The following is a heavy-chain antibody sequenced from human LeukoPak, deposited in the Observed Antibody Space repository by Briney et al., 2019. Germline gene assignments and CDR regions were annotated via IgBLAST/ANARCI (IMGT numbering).Heavy chain of an antibody. Sequence: SGTLSLTCAVSGGSISSSNWWSWVRQPPGKGLEWIGEIYHSGSTNYNPSLKSRVTISVGKSKNQFSLKLSSVTAADTAVYYCARDLVGRSFDYWGQGTLVTVSS. V-gene: IGHV4-4*02. D-gene: IGHD2-15*01. CDR1: GGSISSSNW. CDR3: ARDLVGRSFDY. CDR2: IYHSGST. J-gene: IGHJ4*02.